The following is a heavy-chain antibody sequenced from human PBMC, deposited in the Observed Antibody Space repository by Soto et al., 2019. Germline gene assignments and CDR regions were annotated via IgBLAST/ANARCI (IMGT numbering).Heavy chain of an antibody. V-gene: IGHV2-5*02. D-gene: IGHD4-17*01. CDR1: GFSLTSSHIG. CDR2: IYWDDDK. CDR3: APAGDYALFTFDH. J-gene: IGHJ4*01. Sequence: QITLKESGPTLVRPAQTLTLTCDFSGFSLTSSHIGVAWIRQPPGQALEWLALIYWDDDKRYSPSLKNRLAISKDTSRNHVVLTITNVDPVDTATYFCAPAGDYALFTFDHWGPGTMVTVSS.